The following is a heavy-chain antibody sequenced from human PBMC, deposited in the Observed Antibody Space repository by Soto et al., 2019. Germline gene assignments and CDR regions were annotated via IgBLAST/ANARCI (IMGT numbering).Heavy chain of an antibody. V-gene: IGHV1-69*12. J-gene: IGHJ4*02. CDR2: IIPIFGTA. CDR3: ARVVEMATSALAPFFDY. Sequence: QVQLVQSGAEVKKPGSSVKVSCKASGGTFSSYAISWVRQAPGQGLEWMGGIIPIFGTANYAQKFQGRVTITAXEYASXXFMELSSLRSEDTAVYYCARVVEMATSALAPFFDYWGQGTLVAVSS. CDR1: GGTFSSYA. D-gene: IGHD2-2*01.